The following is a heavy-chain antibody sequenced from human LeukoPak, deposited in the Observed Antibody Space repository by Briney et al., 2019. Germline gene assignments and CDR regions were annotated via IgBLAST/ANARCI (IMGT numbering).Heavy chain of an antibody. D-gene: IGHD6-13*01. CDR3: ARRLAVAGRYYFDY. V-gene: IGHV4-61*01. CDR2: IYYSGIT. Sequence: PSETLSPTCIVSGGSISSGTYYWGWIRQPPGRGLEWIGYIYYSGITNYNPSLKSRVTMSVDTSRNQFSLRLNSVTAADTAVYYCARRLAVAGRYYFDYWGQGSLVTVSS. J-gene: IGHJ4*02. CDR1: GGSISSGTYY.